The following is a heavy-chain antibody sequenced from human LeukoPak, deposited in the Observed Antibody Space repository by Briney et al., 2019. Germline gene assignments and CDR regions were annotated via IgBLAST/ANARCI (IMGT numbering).Heavy chain of an antibody. Sequence: GGSLRLSCAASGFTFSDYYMTWIRQAPGEGLEWVSYISSSGSNKYYADSVKGRFTISRDNSKNTLYLQMNSLRAEDTAVYYCAKSGYGSTSRIDYWGQGTLVTVSS. J-gene: IGHJ4*02. CDR3: AKSGYGSTSRIDY. CDR1: GFTFSDYY. D-gene: IGHD5-12*01. CDR2: ISSSGSNK. V-gene: IGHV3-11*01.